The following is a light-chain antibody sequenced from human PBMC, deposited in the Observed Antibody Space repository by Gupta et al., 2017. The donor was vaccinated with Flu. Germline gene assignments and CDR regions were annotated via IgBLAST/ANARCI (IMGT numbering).Light chain of an antibody. Sequence: PATLSVSPGERDTLSCRSSESISSNLAWYQQKPGQAPRLLIFGASTRANGIPAGFSGSGSGTEFTLTISSLQSEDFAVYYCQQYNKWPRTFGQGTKVEIK. V-gene: IGKV3-15*01. CDR3: QQYNKWPRT. J-gene: IGKJ1*01. CDR1: ESISSN. CDR2: GAS.